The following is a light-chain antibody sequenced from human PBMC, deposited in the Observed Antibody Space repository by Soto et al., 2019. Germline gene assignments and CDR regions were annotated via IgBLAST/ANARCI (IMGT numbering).Light chain of an antibody. J-gene: IGLJ3*02. CDR1: SSNIGSNT. V-gene: IGLV1-44*01. CDR3: AAWDDSLIGSV. Sequence: QSVLTQPPSASGTPGQRVTISCSGSSSNIGSNTVNWYQQLPGTAPKLLIYSNNQRPSGVPDRFSGSKSGTSASLAISGLQSEDEADYYCAAWDDSLIGSVFGGGTKLTVL. CDR2: SNN.